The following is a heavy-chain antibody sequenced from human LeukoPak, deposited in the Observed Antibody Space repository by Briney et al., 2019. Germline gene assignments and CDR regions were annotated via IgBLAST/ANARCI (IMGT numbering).Heavy chain of an antibody. CDR1: GFTFSSYA. CDR3: ANLTKANPIYKPPIHY. V-gene: IGHV3-23*01. Sequence: GGSLRLSCAASGFTFSSYAMSWVRQAPGKGLEWVSAISGSGGSTYYADSVKGRFTISRDNSKNTLYLQMNSLRAEDTAVYYCANLTKANPIYKPPIHYWGQGTLVTVSS. CDR2: ISGSGGST. D-gene: IGHD2-8*01. J-gene: IGHJ4*02.